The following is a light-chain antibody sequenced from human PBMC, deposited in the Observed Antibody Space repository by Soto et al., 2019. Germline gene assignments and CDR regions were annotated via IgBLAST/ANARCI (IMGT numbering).Light chain of an antibody. CDR2: AAS. J-gene: IGKJ3*01. CDR3: QESISNLGT. CDR1: QSISYS. Sequence: DIQMTQSPSSLSASVGESVTFTCRASQSISYSLNWFQQKPGKAPKVLIYAASSLPSGVPSRFSGSGSGTEFTLTINSLQREGFATYYCQESISNLGTFGPGTTVDIK. V-gene: IGKV1-39*01.